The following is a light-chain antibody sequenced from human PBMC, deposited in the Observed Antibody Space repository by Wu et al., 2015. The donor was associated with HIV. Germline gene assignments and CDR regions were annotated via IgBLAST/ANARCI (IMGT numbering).Light chain of an antibody. CDR1: QSIGNS. CDR2: DAS. Sequence: EVLVTQSPATLSLSTGERAILSCRASQSIGNSLGWYQQKPGQPPRLLIYDASIRPTGIPARFSGSGSETDFTLTISSLEPDDFAIYYCQQRANWPLTFGQGHDWKLN. CDR3: QQRANWPLT. J-gene: IGKJ5*01. V-gene: IGKV3-11*01.